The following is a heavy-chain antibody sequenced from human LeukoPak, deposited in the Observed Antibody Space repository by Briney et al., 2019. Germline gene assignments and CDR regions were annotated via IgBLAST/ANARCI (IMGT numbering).Heavy chain of an antibody. Sequence: GASVKVSCKASGGTFSSYAISWVRQAPGQGLEWMGGIIPIFGTANYAQKFQGRVTITADESTSTAYMELSSLRPEDTAVYYCARGEVVLMVYDYYGIDVWGQGTTVTVSS. D-gene: IGHD2-8*01. V-gene: IGHV1-69*13. CDR3: ARGEVVLMVYDYYGIDV. CDR1: GGTFSSYA. CDR2: IIPIFGTA. J-gene: IGHJ6*02.